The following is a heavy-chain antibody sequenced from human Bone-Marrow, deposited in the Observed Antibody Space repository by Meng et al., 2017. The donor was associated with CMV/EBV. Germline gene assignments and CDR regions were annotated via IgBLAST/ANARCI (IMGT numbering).Heavy chain of an antibody. V-gene: IGHV4-61*01. D-gene: IGHD5-12*01. CDR1: GGSVSSGSYY. Sequence: GSLRLSCTVSGGSVSSGSYYWSWIRQPPGKGLEWIGYIYYSGSTNYNPSLKSRVTISVDTSKNQFSLKLGSVTAADTAVYYWARGEVVATINYNWVDPWGQGTLVTVSS. CDR2: IYYSGST. J-gene: IGHJ5*02. CDR3: ARGEVVATINYNWVDP.